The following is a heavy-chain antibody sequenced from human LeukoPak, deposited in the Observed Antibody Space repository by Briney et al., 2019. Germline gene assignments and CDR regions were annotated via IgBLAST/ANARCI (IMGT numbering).Heavy chain of an antibody. Sequence: GGSLRLSCAASGFTFSSYGMHWVRQAPGEGLEWVFAMSGSGGMTYSADSVKGRFTISRDNSKDTLYLQMNSLRAEDTAIYYCAKGPFFYYDASGYNYFESWGQGTLVTVSS. J-gene: IGHJ4*02. D-gene: IGHD3-22*01. CDR1: GFTFSSYG. CDR2: MSGSGGMT. V-gene: IGHV3-23*01. CDR3: AKGPFFYYDASGYNYFES.